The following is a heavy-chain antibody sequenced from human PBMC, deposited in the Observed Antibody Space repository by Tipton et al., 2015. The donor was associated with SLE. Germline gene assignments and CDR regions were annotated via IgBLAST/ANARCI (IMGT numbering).Heavy chain of an antibody. J-gene: IGHJ3*02. CDR1: GGSISSGDYT. V-gene: IGHV4-30-2*01. CDR3: ARGEMDVFDI. Sequence: TLSLTCAVSGGSISSGDYTWSWIRQPPGKGLEWIGYIFHSENTFYSPSLKSRVTISIDRSKNQFSLRLDSVTAADTALYYCARGEMDVFDIWGQGTVVSVSS. CDR2: IFHSENT.